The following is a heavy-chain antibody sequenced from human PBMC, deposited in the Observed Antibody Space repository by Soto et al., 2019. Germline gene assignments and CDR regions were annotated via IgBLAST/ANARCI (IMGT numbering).Heavy chain of an antibody. D-gene: IGHD3-10*01. CDR1: GFSLSTSRVG. Sequence: QITLKESGPTLMKPTQTLTLTCTFSGFSLSTSRVGVGWIRQPPGKALEWLALIYWDDDKRYSPSLKNRLTITKNTSKNQVVLTMTNADPVDTATYYCVHTSGSGNSACFDYWGQGTLVTVSS. V-gene: IGHV2-5*02. CDR2: IYWDDDK. CDR3: VHTSGSGNSACFDY. J-gene: IGHJ4*02.